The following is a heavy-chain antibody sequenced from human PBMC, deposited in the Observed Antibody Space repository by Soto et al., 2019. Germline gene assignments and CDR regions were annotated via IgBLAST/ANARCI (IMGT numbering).Heavy chain of an antibody. Sequence: GGSLRLSYAASGFTFSSYAMSWVRQAPGKGLEWVSAISGSGGSTYYADSVKGRFTISRDNSKNTLYLQMNSLRAEDTAVYYCAKDWDGIAAAGTRDDYDYIWGSYLVGAFDIWGQGTMVTVSS. CDR1: GFTFSSYA. J-gene: IGHJ3*02. V-gene: IGHV3-23*01. D-gene: IGHD3-16*02. CDR3: AKDWDGIAAAGTRDDYDYIWGSYLVGAFDI. CDR2: ISGSGGST.